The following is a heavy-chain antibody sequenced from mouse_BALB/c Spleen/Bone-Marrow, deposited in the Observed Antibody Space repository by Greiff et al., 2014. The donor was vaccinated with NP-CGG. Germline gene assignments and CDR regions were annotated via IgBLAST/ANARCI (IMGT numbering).Heavy chain of an antibody. CDR3: ARAYYRYAMDY. Sequence: VQLKESGPGLVKPSQTVSLTCTVTGISITTGNYRWSWFRQFPGKKLEWIGFIYYSGTITYNPSLTSRTTITRDTSKNQFFLEMNSLTAEDTATYYCARAYYRYAMDYWGQGTSVTVSS. J-gene: IGHJ4*01. V-gene: IGHV3-5*02. CDR2: IYYSGTI. CDR1: GISITTGNYR. D-gene: IGHD2-14*01.